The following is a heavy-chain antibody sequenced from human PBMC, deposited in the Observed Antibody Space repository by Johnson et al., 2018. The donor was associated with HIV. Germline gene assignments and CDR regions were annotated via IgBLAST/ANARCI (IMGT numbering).Heavy chain of an antibody. CDR2: VYSTFGT. J-gene: IGHJ3*02. CDR1: GFTVSSNF. D-gene: IGHD3-3*01. CDR3: ARPGGANYNFWSGYYDGFDI. V-gene: IGHV3-66*02. Sequence: MLLVESGGGVVQPGRSLRLSCAASGFTVSSNFMTWVRQPPGKGLDWVSAVYSTFGTYYADSVRGRFTISTDNSKNTLYLQMNSLRREDTAVYYCARPGGANYNFWSGYYDGFDIWGQGTMITVSS.